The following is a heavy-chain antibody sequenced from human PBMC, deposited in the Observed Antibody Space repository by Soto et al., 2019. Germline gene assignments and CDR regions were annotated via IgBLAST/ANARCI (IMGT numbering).Heavy chain of an antibody. D-gene: IGHD2-21*02. CDR2: IHHSGAI. CDR3: AREDDGGDSVDV. Sequence: PSETLSLTCTVSGGSINSDYYHWTWIRQSPGKGLEWIGYIHHSGAILYNPSFKSRLAISVDTSKNQFSLHLSSVTDTDTAVYFCAREDDGGDSVDVWGQGTTVTVSS. V-gene: IGHV4-30-4*08. J-gene: IGHJ6*02. CDR1: GGSINSDYYH.